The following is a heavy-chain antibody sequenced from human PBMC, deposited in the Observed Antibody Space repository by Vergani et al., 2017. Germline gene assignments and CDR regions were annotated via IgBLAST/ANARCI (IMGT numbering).Heavy chain of an antibody. J-gene: IGHJ6*02. CDR2: ISSSGSTI. D-gene: IGHD6-19*01. CDR1: GFTFSSYE. V-gene: IGHV3-48*03. Sequence: EVQLVESGGGLVQPGGSLRLSCAASGFTFSSYEKNWVRQAPGKGLEWVSYISSSGSTIYYADSVKGRFTISRDNAKNSLYLQMNSLRAEDTAVYYCASESAVAGTMYYYYGMDVWGQGTTVTVSS. CDR3: ASESAVAGTMYYYYGMDV.